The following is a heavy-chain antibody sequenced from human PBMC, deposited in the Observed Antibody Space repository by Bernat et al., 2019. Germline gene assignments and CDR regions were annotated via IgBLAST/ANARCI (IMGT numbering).Heavy chain of an antibody. CDR1: GFTFSSYG. CDR3: ARDPQYSSSPCFDY. V-gene: IGHV3-33*01. J-gene: IGHJ4*02. D-gene: IGHD6-6*01. Sequence: QVQLVESGGGVVQPGRSLRLSCAASGFTFSSYGMHWVRQAPGKGLEWVAVTWYDGSNKYYADSVKGRFTISRDNSKNTLYLQMNSLRAEDTAVYYCARDPQYSSSPCFDYWGQGTLVTVSS. CDR2: TWYDGSNK.